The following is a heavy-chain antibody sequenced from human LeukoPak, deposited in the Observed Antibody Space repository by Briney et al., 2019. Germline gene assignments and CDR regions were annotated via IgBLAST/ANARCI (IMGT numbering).Heavy chain of an antibody. V-gene: IGHV4-39*07. CDR1: GGSISSSSCY. CDR2: IYYSGST. J-gene: IGHJ4*02. Sequence: PSETLSLTCTVSGGSISSSSCYWGWIRQPPGKGLEWIGSIYYSGSTYYNPSLKSRVTISVDTSKNQFSLKLSSVTAADTAVYYCARDQNSSSGKDYWGRGTLVTVSS. D-gene: IGHD6-6*01. CDR3: ARDQNSSSGKDY.